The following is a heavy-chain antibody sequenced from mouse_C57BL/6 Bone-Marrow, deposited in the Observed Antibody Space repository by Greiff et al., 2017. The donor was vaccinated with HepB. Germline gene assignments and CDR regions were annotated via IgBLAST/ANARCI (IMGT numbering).Heavy chain of an antibody. CDR2: INPNSGST. Sequence: QVQLQQPGAELVMPGASVKLSCKASGYTFTSYWMHWVKQRPGQGLEWIGMINPNSGSTNYNEKVKSKTTLTVDKSASTAYMQLSSLTSEDAAVYYCSRGWYFDVWGTGTTVTVSS. J-gene: IGHJ1*03. CDR3: SRGWYFDV. V-gene: IGHV1-64*01. CDR1: GYTFTSYW.